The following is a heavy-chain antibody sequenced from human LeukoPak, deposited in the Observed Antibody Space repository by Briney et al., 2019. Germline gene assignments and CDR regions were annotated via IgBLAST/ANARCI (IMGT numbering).Heavy chain of an antibody. CDR2: IAYDGSNK. Sequence: PGRSLRLSCAASGFTFSRYDMHWVRQAPGKGLELVAVIAYDGSNKYYADSMKGRFTISRENSKNTLYLQMNSLRAEDTAVYYCARGETRYYYYMDVWGKGTTVTVSS. D-gene: IGHD1-7*01. CDR3: ARGETRYYYYMDV. CDR1: GFTFSRYD. J-gene: IGHJ6*03. V-gene: IGHV3-30*04.